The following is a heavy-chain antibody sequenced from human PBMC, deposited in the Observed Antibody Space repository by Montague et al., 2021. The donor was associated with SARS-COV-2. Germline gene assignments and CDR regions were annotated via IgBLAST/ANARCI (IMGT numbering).Heavy chain of an antibody. CDR1: GGSMRDYY. CDR3: ARVHYYTGYVDS. CDR2: IYYSGST. V-gene: IGHV4-59*01. D-gene: IGHD3-22*01. Sequence: SETLSLTCTVSGGSMRDYYWSWIRQPPGEGLEWIGYIYYSGSTDYSPSHNSRVTLSLDTPKNQFSLNLRSVTAADTAFYYCARVHYYTGYVDSWGQGTLVSVSS. J-gene: IGHJ4*02.